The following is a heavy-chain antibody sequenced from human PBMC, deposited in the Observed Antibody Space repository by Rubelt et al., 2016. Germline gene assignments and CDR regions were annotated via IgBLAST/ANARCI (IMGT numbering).Heavy chain of an antibody. CDR2: IVWDDDK. D-gene: IGHD1-1*01. CDR1: GFSLSTSGMC. J-gene: IGHJ4*02. CDR3: ARTQTETEPDH. Sequence: QVTLRESGPALVKPTQTLTLTCTFSGFSLSTSGMCVSWIRQPPGKALEWLALIVWDDDKYYSHSLKTRLTISKETSKNQVVLTRTDMDPVDTATYYCARTQTETEPDHWGQGTLVTVSS. V-gene: IGHV2-70*01.